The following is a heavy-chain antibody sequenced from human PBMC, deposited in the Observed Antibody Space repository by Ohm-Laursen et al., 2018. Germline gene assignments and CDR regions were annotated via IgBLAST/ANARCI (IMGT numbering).Heavy chain of an antibody. J-gene: IGHJ4*02. CDR2: FSESAGST. Sequence: SLRLSCTASGFTFSDHYMDWVRQAPGKGLEWVLGFSESAGSTYYAESVKGRFAISRDNSKNTFYLQMNSLRVDDTAVYYCAKDLGNWGQGTLVTVSS. D-gene: IGHD3-16*01. CDR1: GFTFSDHY. CDR3: AKDLGN. V-gene: IGHV3-23*01.